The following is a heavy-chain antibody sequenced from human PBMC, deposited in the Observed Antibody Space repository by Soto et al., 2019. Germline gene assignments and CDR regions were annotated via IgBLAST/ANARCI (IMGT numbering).Heavy chain of an antibody. J-gene: IGHJ6*02. Sequence: QLVQSRAEVKKPGSSVKVSCKASGGDFNSYTISWVRQAPGQGPEWMGTIIPILDVAKNAQKFQSRVTITADKSTSTVYMELRSLRSDDTAIYYCAQLWFGELWHGMDVWGQGTTVTVSS. V-gene: IGHV1-69*02. D-gene: IGHD3-10*01. CDR2: IIPILDVA. CDR3: AQLWFGELWHGMDV. CDR1: GGDFNSYT.